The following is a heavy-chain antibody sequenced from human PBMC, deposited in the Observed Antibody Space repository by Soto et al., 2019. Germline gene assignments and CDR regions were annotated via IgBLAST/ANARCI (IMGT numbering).Heavy chain of an antibody. Sequence: QVHLVQSETEVKEPGASVTVSCKTSHATFTGYTINWVRQAPGQGLEWLGWISSLSGNTYYARDFQGRLTMTTNTSATTASMELRSLRSDDTAVYFCAIGTVTSGRWFGPWGQGTLVTVSS. CDR3: AIGTVTSGRWFGP. D-gene: IGHD4-17*01. CDR2: ISSLSGNT. V-gene: IGHV1-18*04. J-gene: IGHJ5*02. CDR1: HATFTGYT.